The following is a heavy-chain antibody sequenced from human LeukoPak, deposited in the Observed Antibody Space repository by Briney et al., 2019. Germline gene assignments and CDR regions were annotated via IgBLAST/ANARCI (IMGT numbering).Heavy chain of an antibody. V-gene: IGHV4-34*08. CDR2: INHSGST. D-gene: IGHD3-10*01. J-gene: IGHJ4*02. CDR3: TTGSMVRED. Sequence: GSLRLSCAASGFTFSSYSMNRVRQAPGKGLEWIGEINHSGSTNYNPSLKSRVTISVDTSKNQFSLKLSSVTAADTAVYYCTTGSMVREDWGQGTLVTVSS. CDR1: GFTFSSYS.